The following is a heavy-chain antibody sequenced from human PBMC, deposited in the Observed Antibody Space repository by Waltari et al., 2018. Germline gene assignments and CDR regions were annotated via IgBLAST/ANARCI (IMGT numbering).Heavy chain of an antibody. Sequence: QVQLVQSGAEVKKPGASVKVSCKASGYTFTSYAMPWVRQAPGQRLEWMGWINAGNGNTKYSQKFQGIVTISVDTSKNQFSLKLSSVTAADTAVYYCARQGVIITSPWFDPWGQGTLVTVSS. V-gene: IGHV1-3*01. CDR2: INAGNGNT. D-gene: IGHD3-10*01. CDR3: ARQGVIITSPWFDP. J-gene: IGHJ5*02. CDR1: GYTFTSYA.